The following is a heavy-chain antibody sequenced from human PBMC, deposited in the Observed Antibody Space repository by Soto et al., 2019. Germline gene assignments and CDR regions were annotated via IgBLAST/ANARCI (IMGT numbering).Heavy chain of an antibody. D-gene: IGHD2-21*02. CDR3: ARGVHCGGDCYSGQGWFDP. CDR1: GGSIGSSNW. V-gene: IGHV4-4*02. J-gene: IGHJ5*02. CDR2: IYHSGST. Sequence: LSLTCAVSGGSIGSSNWWSWVRQPPGKGLERIGEIYHSGSTNYNPSLKSRVTISVDKSKNQFSLKLSSVTAADTAVYYCARGVHCGGDCYSGQGWFDPWGQGTLVTVSS.